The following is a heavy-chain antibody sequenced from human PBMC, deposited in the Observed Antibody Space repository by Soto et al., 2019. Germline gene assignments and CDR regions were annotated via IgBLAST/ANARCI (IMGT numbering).Heavy chain of an antibody. J-gene: IGHJ6*02. V-gene: IGHV1-69*13. CDR1: GGTFGSYA. Sequence: GASVKVSCKASGGTFGSYASSWVRQAPGQGLEWMGGFIPIFGTADYAQKFQGRVTITADESTSTAYMELSSLRSEDTAVYYCARGLTGTTLAYGMDVWGQGTTVTVSS. D-gene: IGHD1-7*01. CDR3: ARGLTGTTLAYGMDV. CDR2: FIPIFGTA.